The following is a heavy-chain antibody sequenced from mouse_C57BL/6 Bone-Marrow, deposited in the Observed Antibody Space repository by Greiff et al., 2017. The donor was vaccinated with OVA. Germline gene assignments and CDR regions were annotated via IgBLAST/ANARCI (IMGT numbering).Heavy chain of an antibody. Sequence: QVQLKESGAELARPGASVKMSCKASGYTFTSYTMHWVKQRPGQGLEWIGYINPSSGYTKYNQKFKDKATLTADKSSSTAYMQLSSLTSEDSAVYYCAPTGLYYAMDYWGQGTSVTVSS. CDR3: APTGLYYAMDY. V-gene: IGHV1-4*01. CDR1: GYTFTSYT. D-gene: IGHD4-1*02. J-gene: IGHJ4*01. CDR2: INPSSGYT.